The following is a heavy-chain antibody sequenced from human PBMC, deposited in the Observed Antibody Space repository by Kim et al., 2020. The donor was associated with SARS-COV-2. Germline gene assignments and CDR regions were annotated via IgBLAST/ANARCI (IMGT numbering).Heavy chain of an antibody. J-gene: IGHJ4*02. CDR2: ISGSGGST. D-gene: IGHD5-18*01. CDR1: GFTFSSYA. CDR3: AKYERFGIQLWLGPSGY. Sequence: GGSLRLSCAASGFTFSSYAMSWVRQAPGKGLEWVSAISGSGGSTYYADSVKGRFTISRDNSKNTLYLQMNSLRAEDTAVYYCAKYERFGIQLWLGPSGYWGQGTLVTVSS. V-gene: IGHV3-23*01.